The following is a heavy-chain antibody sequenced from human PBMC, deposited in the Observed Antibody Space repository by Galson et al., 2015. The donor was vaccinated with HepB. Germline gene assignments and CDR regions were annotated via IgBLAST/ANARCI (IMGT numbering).Heavy chain of an antibody. CDR2: TYYRSKWYN. V-gene: IGHV6-1*01. Sequence: CAISGDSVSSNSAAWNWIRQSPSRGLEWLGRTYYRSKWYNDYAVSVKSRITINPDTSKDQFSLQLNSVTPEDTAVYYCAREGLAYCGGDCYSGRGLDYWGQGTLVTVSS. CDR1: GDSVSSNSAA. D-gene: IGHD2-21*01. CDR3: AREGLAYCGGDCYSGRGLDY. J-gene: IGHJ4*02.